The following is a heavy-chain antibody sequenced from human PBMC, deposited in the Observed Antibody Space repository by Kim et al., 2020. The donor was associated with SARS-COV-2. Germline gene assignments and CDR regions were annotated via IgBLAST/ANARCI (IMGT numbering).Heavy chain of an antibody. CDR3: AYVRDTTGAGAFDI. CDR1: DDSINDYY. D-gene: IGHD4-17*01. J-gene: IGHJ3*02. Sequence: SETLSLTCTVSDDSINDYYWSWIRQPPGKGLEWIGYIHYRGSANYNPSPESRVTMLIDTSNKQISLKLKSVTAADSAVYYCAYVRDTTGAGAFDIWGRGTMVTVSS. CDR2: IHYRGSA. V-gene: IGHV4-59*01.